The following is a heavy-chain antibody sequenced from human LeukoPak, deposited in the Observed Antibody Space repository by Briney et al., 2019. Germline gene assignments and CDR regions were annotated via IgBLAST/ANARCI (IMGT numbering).Heavy chain of an antibody. D-gene: IGHD2-15*01. Sequence: SETLSLTCTVSGGSISSSSYYWGWIRQAPGKGLEWVGSIYHSGSTYYNPSLKSRVTISVDTSKNQFSLKLSSVTAADTAVYYCASCGVVAGFMGFDYWGQGTLVTVSS. J-gene: IGHJ4*02. CDR2: IYHSGST. V-gene: IGHV4-39*07. CDR3: ASCGVVAGFMGFDY. CDR1: GGSISSSSYY.